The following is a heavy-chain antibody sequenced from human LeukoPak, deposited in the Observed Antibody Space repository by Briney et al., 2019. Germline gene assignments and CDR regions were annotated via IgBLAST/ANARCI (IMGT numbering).Heavy chain of an antibody. J-gene: IGHJ4*02. CDR3: ATTYYYDSTGSPRHYFDY. CDR2: INPTSGGT. V-gene: IGHV1-2*02. Sequence: GASVKVSCKASGYMFTAYYIHWVRQAPGQGLEWMGWINPTSGGTNYEQNFQGRVTITRDTSITTAYMELSGLRSDDTAVYYCATTYYYDSTGSPRHYFDYWGQGTLVTVSS. D-gene: IGHD3-22*01. CDR1: GYMFTAYY.